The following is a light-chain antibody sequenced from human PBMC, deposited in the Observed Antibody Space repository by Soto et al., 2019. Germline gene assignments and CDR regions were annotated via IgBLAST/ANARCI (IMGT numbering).Light chain of an antibody. CDR1: SSDVGGYNY. J-gene: IGLJ1*01. CDR3: SSYTRSSTSYV. Sequence: SALTQPASVSGSPGQSITISFTGTSSDVGGYNYVSWYQQHPGKAPKLMTYEVSNRPSRVSNRFSGSKSGNTASLTISGLQAEDEADYYCSSYTRSSTSYVFGTGTKVTVL. CDR2: EVS. V-gene: IGLV2-14*01.